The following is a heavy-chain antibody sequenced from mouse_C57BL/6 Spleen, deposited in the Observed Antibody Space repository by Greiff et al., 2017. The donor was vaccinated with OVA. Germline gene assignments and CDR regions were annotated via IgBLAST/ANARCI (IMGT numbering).Heavy chain of an antibody. D-gene: IGHD1-1*01. V-gene: IGHV5-6*01. CDR1: GFSFSSYG. CDR2: ISRGGSYT. Sequence: EVQRVESGGDLVKPGGSLKLSCAASGFSFSSYGMSWVRQTPDKRLEWVATISRGGSYTYYPDSVKGRFTISRDNAKNTLYLQMSSLKSEDTAMYYCARLLITTVVATNYYAMDYWGQGTSVTVSS. CDR3: ARLLITTVVATNYYAMDY. J-gene: IGHJ4*01.